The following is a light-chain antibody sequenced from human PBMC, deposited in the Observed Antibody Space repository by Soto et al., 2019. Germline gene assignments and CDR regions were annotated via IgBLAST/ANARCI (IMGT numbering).Light chain of an antibody. CDR1: QTVGRRY. Sequence: EIVLTQSPGIMYLSPGERATLSCRASQTVGRRYLAWYQQKPGQAPRLLIFGTSTRATGIPDRFSGGGSGTDFTLSISRLDPEDYAVYFCQQYDSIPPWTFGQGTRVEVK. CDR2: GTS. CDR3: QQYDSIPPWT. V-gene: IGKV3-20*01. J-gene: IGKJ1*01.